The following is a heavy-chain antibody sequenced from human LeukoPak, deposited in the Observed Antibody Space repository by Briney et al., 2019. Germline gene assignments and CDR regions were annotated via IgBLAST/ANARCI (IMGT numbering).Heavy chain of an antibody. Sequence: PGGSLRLSCAASGFTVSSNYMSWVRQAPGKGLEWVSVIYSGGSTYYADSVKGRFTISRDNSKNTLYLQMNSLRAEDTALYYCARAKVTIFGVVIFFYWGQGALVTVSS. J-gene: IGHJ4*02. D-gene: IGHD3-3*01. CDR2: IYSGGST. CDR1: GFTVSSNY. CDR3: ARAKVTIFGVVIFFY. V-gene: IGHV3-66*01.